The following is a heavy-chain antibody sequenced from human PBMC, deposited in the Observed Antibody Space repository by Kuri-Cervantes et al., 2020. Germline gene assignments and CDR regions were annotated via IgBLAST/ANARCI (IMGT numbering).Heavy chain of an antibody. D-gene: IGHD3-22*01. CDR3: ARGGGYYDSKDWFDP. V-gene: IGHV4-39*07. J-gene: IGHJ5*02. CDR2: IYYSGDT. Sequence: GSLRLSCAVSGGSISSDYWGWIRQPPGKELEWIATIYYSGDTYYNPSLKSRVTISVDTSKNQFSLKLSSVTAADTAVHYCARGGGYYDSKDWFDPWGQGTLVTVSS. CDR1: GGSISSDY.